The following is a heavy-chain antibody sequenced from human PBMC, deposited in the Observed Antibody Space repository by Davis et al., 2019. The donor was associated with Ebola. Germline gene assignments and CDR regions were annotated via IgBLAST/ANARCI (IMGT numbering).Heavy chain of an antibody. CDR3: ARKGVSGELDH. J-gene: IGHJ4*02. V-gene: IGHV4-61*01. D-gene: IGHD3-10*01. Sequence: SETLSLTCTVSGGSVNSGSYYWTWMRQPPGKGLEWIGNIYYSGSTEYSPSLESRVSMSVDTSKNQFSLRLTSVTAADTAVYYCARKGVSGELDHWGQGTLVIVSS. CDR2: IYYSGST. CDR1: GGSVNSGSYY.